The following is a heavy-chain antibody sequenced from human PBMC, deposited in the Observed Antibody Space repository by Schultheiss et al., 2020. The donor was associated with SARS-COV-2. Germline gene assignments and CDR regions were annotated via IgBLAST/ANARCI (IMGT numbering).Heavy chain of an antibody. V-gene: IGHV1-2*04. J-gene: IGHJ4*02. CDR3: ARVDEQLATDY. D-gene: IGHD6-6*01. Sequence: ASVKVSCKASGYTFTGYYMHWVRQVPGQGLEWMGWINPNSGGTNYAQKFQGWVTMTEDTSTDTAYMELSSLRSEDTAVYYCARVDEQLATDYWGQGTLVTVSS. CDR1: GYTFTGYY. CDR2: INPNSGGT.